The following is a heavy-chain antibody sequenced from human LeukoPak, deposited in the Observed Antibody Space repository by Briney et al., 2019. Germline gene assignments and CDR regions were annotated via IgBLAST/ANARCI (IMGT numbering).Heavy chain of an antibody. CDR1: GFTFTSYG. CDR3: AKDCDSSGYYNWFDP. CDR2: ISGSGGSS. J-gene: IGHJ5*02. D-gene: IGHD3-22*01. V-gene: IGHV3-23*01. Sequence: GGSLRLSCAASGFTFTSYGMSWVRQAPGKGLEWVSVISGSGGSSDYADSVKGRFTISRDNSKNTLYLQMNSLRAEDTAVYYCAKDCDSSGYYNWFDPWGQGTLVTVSS.